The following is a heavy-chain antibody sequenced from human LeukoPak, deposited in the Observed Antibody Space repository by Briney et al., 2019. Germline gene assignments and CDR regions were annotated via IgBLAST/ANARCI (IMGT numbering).Heavy chain of an antibody. CDR2: VSSSSSYI. J-gene: IGHJ4*02. V-gene: IGHV3-21*01. Sequence: GGSLRLSCAASGFTFSSYSMNWVRQAPGKGLEWVSSVSSSSSYIYYADSVKGRFTISRDNAKNSLYLQMNSLRAEDTAVYYCARESRRVGEGDFDFWGQGTLVTVSS. CDR1: GFTFSSYS. CDR3: ARESRRVGEGDFDF. D-gene: IGHD1-26*01.